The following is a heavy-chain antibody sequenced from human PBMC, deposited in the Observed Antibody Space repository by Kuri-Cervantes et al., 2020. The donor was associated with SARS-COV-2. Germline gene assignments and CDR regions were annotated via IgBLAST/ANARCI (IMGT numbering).Heavy chain of an antibody. J-gene: IGHJ6*03. D-gene: IGHD3-16*01. CDR3: ARVVRSGSSSQVLYGLGYFHHMDV. V-gene: IGHV3-7*01. CDR1: GFTFSTSW. CDR2: MRGDGGEQ. Sequence: GGSLRLSCAASGFTFSTSWMGWVRQAPGKGLEWVAIMRGDGGEQYYADSVRGRFSISRDNSKNSVYVEMNSLRAEDTAVYYCARVVRSGSSSQVLYGLGYFHHMDVWGNGTTVTVSS.